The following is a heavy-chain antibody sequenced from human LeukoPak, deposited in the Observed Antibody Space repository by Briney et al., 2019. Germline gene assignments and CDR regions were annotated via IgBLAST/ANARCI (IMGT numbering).Heavy chain of an antibody. Sequence: GGSLRLSCAESGFDFNNYGMHWVRQAPGRGLDWVAVIWYDGTTRYNEDSVKGRFTISRDNSNSTLYLQVNSLRVEDTAVYYCAKDGLDDTAMLRDWGQGTLVTVSS. CDR1: GFDFNNYG. CDR3: AKDGLDDTAMLRD. J-gene: IGHJ4*02. CDR2: IWYDGTTR. V-gene: IGHV3-33*06. D-gene: IGHD5-18*01.